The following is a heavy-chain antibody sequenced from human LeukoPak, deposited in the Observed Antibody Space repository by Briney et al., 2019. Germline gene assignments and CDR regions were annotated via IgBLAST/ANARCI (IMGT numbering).Heavy chain of an antibody. CDR3: AKHIVVVTSMGDFYYGLDV. V-gene: IGHV3-53*04. CDR1: GFTVSSNY. Sequence: GGSLRLSFAASGFTVSSNYMSWVRQAPGKGLQWVSIIYSGGSTYYADSVKGRFTISRHNSKNTLYLQMNSLRAEDTAVYYCAKHIVVVTSMGDFYYGLDVWGQGTTVTVSS. J-gene: IGHJ6*02. CDR2: IYSGGST. D-gene: IGHD2-21*02.